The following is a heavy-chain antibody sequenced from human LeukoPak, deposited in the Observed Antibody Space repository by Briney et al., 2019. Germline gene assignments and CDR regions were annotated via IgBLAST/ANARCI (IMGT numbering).Heavy chain of an antibody. D-gene: IGHD2-21*01. CDR3: ARDDFVGAIDY. CDR1: SGSISSYY. CDR2: ISYSGST. J-gene: IGHJ4*02. V-gene: IGHV4-59*01. Sequence: SETLSLTCIVSSGSISSYYWGWIRQPPGEGLEWIAYISYSGSTDYNPALKSRVTISLDTSKNQFSLTLTSMTAADTAVYFCARDDFVGAIDYWGQGTLVTVSS.